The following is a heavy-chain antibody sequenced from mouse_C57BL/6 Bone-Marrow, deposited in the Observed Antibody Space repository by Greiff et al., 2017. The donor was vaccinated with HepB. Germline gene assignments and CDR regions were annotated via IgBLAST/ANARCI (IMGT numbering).Heavy chain of an antibody. CDR2: IYPRSGNT. Sequence: LQQSGAELARPGASVKLSCKASGYTFTSYGISWVKQRTGQGLEWIGEIYPRSGNTYYNEKFKGKATLTADKSSSTAYMELRSLTSEDSAVYFCARGVYYDYGGWFAYWGQGTLVTVSA. D-gene: IGHD2-4*01. CDR3: ARGVYYDYGGWFAY. J-gene: IGHJ3*01. CDR1: GYTFTSYG. V-gene: IGHV1-81*01.